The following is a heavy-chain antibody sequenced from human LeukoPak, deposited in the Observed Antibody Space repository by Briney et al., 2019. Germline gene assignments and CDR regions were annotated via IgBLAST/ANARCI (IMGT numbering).Heavy chain of an antibody. CDR3: ARSPAIRYCSGGSCCLFDY. D-gene: IGHD2-15*01. CDR1: GYTFTGYY. J-gene: IGHJ4*02. Sequence: ASVKVSCKASGYTFTGYYMHWLRQAPGQGLEWMGWINPNSGGTDYAQKFQGRVTITRDTSISTAYMELSRLRSDDTAVYYCARSPAIRYCSGGSCCLFDYWGQGTLVTVSS. CDR2: INPNSGGT. V-gene: IGHV1-2*02.